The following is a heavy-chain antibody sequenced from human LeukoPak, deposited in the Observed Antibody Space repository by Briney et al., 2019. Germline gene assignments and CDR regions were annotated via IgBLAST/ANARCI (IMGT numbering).Heavy chain of an antibody. J-gene: IGHJ5*02. Sequence: PTGGSLRLSCAASGFTFSSYAMSWVRQAPGKGLEWVSAISGSGGSTYYADSVKGRFTISRDNSKNTPYLQMNSLRAEDTAVYYCAKDEAPRAARWELSANWFDPWGQGTLVTVSS. CDR2: ISGSGGST. D-gene: IGHD1-26*01. CDR3: AKDEAPRAARWELSANWFDP. CDR1: GFTFSSYA. V-gene: IGHV3-23*01.